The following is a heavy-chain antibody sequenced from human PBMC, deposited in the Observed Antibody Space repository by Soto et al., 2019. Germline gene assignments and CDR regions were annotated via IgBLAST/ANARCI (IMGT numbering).Heavy chain of an antibody. CDR2: IYYSGST. D-gene: IGHD6-13*01. J-gene: IGHJ3*02. CDR3: ARETIAAADAFDI. Sequence: QVQLQESGPGLVKPSETLSLTCTVSGGSVSSGSYYWSWIRQPPGKGLEWIGYIYYSGSTNYNPSLKSRVTISVDTSKNQFSLKLSSVTAADTAVYYCARETIAAADAFDIWGQGTMVTVSS. V-gene: IGHV4-61*01. CDR1: GGSVSSGSYY.